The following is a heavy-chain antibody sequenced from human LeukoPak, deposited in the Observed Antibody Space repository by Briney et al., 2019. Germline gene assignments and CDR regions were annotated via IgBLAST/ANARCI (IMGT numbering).Heavy chain of an antibody. CDR3: ARAFSPYYMDV. Sequence: PSETLSLTCAVSNDSISSSSFYWGWIRQPPGKGLEWIGSIYYSGSTYYNPSLKSRVTISVDRSKNQFSLKLSSVTAADTAVYYCARAFSPYYMDVWGKGTTVTVSS. V-gene: IGHV4-39*07. CDR2: IYYSGST. J-gene: IGHJ6*03. D-gene: IGHD3-3*02. CDR1: NDSISSSSFY.